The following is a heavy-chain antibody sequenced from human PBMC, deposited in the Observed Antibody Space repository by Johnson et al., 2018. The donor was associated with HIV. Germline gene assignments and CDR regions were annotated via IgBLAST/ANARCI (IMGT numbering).Heavy chain of an antibody. D-gene: IGHD2-8*02. CDR3: AKTGFGDCTGCVCHNAFDI. J-gene: IGHJ3*02. CDR2: IRYDGSNK. CDR1: GFTFSSYG. V-gene: IGHV3-30*02. Sequence: QVQLVESGGGVVQPGGSLRLSCAASGFTFSSYGMHWVRQAPGKGLEWVAFIRYDGSNKYYADSVKGRFTISRDNSKNTLYLQMNSLRAEDTAVYYCAKTGFGDCTGCVCHNAFDIWGQGTMVTVSS.